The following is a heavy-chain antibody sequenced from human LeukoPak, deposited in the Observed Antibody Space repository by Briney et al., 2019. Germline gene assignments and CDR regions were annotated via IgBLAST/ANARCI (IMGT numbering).Heavy chain of an antibody. CDR1: GISLSNYA. V-gene: IGHV3-23*01. J-gene: IGHJ4*02. CDR3: AKRGVVIRGLLVVGYHQEAYHYDF. CDR2: ISERGGST. Sequence: GGSLRLSCVVSGISLSNYAMASVRQPPGKGLEWVSYISERGGSTTYAACVKGRFTMSRDTSLNTLYLQMNNLRAEDTAVYFCAKRGVVIRGLLVVGYHQEAYHYDFWGQGVLVTVSS. D-gene: IGHD3-10*01.